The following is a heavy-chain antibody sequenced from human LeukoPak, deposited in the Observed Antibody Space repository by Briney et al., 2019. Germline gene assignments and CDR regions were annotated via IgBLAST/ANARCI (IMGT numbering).Heavy chain of an antibody. CDR1: GYTFTNYD. CDR2: INTNTGNP. Sequence: GASVKVSCKASGYTFTNYDINWVRQAAGQGLEWMGWINTNTGNPTYAQGFTGRFVFSLDTSVSTAYLQIGSLKAEDTAVYYCACYYYGMDVWGQGTTVTVSS. CDR3: ACYYYGMDV. J-gene: IGHJ6*02. V-gene: IGHV7-4-1*01.